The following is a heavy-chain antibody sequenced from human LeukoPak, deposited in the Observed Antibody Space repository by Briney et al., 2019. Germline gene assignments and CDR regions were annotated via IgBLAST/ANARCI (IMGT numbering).Heavy chain of an antibody. CDR2: ISSSSSYI. CDR1: GFTFISYS. D-gene: IGHD6-19*01. J-gene: IGHJ1*01. CDR3: ARSRAVAGTTPEYFQH. V-gene: IGHV3-21*01. Sequence: PGGSLRLSCAASGFTFISYSMHWVRQAPGKGLEWVSSISSSSSYIFYADSVKGRFTISRENAKNSLYLQMNSLRAEDTAVYYCARSRAVAGTTPEYFQHWGQGTLVTVSS.